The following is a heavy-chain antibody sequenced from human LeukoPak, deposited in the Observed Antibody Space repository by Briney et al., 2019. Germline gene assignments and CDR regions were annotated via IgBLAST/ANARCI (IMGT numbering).Heavy chain of an antibody. J-gene: IGHJ5*02. D-gene: IGHD3-10*01. CDR3: ARDAGGSGTNWFDP. V-gene: IGHV3-30*04. CDR1: GFTFSTFA. CDR2: ISDDGSNK. Sequence: GRSLRLSCAASGFTFSTFAMHWVRQAPGKGLEWVAVISDDGSNKYYADSVKGRFTISRDNSKNTLYLQINGLRAEDTAVYYCARDAGGSGTNWFDPWGQGTLVTVSS.